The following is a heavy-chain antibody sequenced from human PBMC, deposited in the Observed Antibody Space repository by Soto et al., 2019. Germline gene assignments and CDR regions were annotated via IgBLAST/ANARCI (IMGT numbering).Heavy chain of an antibody. V-gene: IGHV1-2*02. D-gene: IGHD3-3*01. CDR1: GYTFTGYY. CDR3: ARVSELRFLEWFIDY. CDR2: INPNSGGT. Sequence: ASVKVSCKASGYTFTGYYMHWVRQAPGQGLEWMGWINPNSGGTNYAQKFQGRVTMTRDTSISTAYMELSRLRSDDTAVYYCARVSELRFLEWFIDYWGQGTLVTVSS. J-gene: IGHJ4*02.